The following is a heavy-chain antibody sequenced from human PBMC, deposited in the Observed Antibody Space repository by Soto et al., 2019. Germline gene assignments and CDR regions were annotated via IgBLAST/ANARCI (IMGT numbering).Heavy chain of an antibody. CDR3: ASRYYYGSGSYSIPYYFDY. V-gene: IGHV5-51*01. CDR1: GYSFTSYW. D-gene: IGHD3-10*01. CDR2: IYPGDPDT. Sequence: PGESLKISCKGSGYSFTSYWIGWVRQMPGKGLEWMGIIYPGDPDTRYSPSFQGQVTISADKSISTAYLQWSSLKASDTAMYYCASRYYYGSGSYSIPYYFDYWGQGTLVTVSS. J-gene: IGHJ4*02.